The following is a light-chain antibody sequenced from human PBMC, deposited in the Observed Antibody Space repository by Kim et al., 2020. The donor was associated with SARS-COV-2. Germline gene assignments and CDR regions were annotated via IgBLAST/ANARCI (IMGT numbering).Light chain of an antibody. V-gene: IGKV1-12*01. CDR2: AAS. CDR1: QGLGSW. J-gene: IGKJ5*01. Sequence: DIQMTQSPSSVSASVGDRVTITCRASQGLGSWLAWYQQKPGKPPNLLIYAASRLQDGVPSRFSASESGTDFTLTITSVQPEDFATYFCQQAKAYPITFGQGTRLEIK. CDR3: QQAKAYPIT.